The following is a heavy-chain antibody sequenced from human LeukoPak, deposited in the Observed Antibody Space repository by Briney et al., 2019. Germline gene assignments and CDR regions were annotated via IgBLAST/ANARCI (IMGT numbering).Heavy chain of an antibody. CDR2: IRYDGSNK. V-gene: IGHV3-30*02. Sequence: GGSLRLSCAASGFTFSSYVMHWVRQAPGKGLEWVAFIRYDGSNKYYADSVKGRFTISRDNSKNTLYLPMNSLRSEDTAVYYCAKDPRDHSYGWSWRYFDYWGQGTLVTVSS. CDR1: GFTFSSYV. J-gene: IGHJ4*02. CDR3: AKDPRDHSYGWSWRYFDY. D-gene: IGHD5-18*01.